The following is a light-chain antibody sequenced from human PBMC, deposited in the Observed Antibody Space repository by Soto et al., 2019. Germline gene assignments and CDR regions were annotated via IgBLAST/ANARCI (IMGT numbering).Light chain of an antibody. CDR3: SSYTSSSTRVV. J-gene: IGLJ2*01. CDR2: DVS. Sequence: QSVLTQPASVSGSPGQSITISCTGTSSDVGGYNFVSWYQQRPGIAPKLIIYDVSNRPSGVSDRFSGSKSGNTASLTISGLQADDEADYYCSSYTSSSTRVVFGGGTKVTVL. V-gene: IGLV2-14*01. CDR1: SSDVGGYNF.